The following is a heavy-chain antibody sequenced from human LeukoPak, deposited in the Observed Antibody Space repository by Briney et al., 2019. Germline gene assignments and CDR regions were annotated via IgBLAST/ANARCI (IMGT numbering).Heavy chain of an antibody. Sequence: GASVKVSCKASGYTFTSYYMHWARQAPGQGLEWMGIINPSGGSTNYAQKFQGRVTMTRDTSTSTVYMELSSLRSEDTAVYYCARDSGFGYSSSWLRENWFDPWGQGTLVTVSS. CDR2: INPSGGST. V-gene: IGHV1-46*01. D-gene: IGHD6-13*01. J-gene: IGHJ5*02. CDR3: ARDSGFGYSSSWLRENWFDP. CDR1: GYTFTSYY.